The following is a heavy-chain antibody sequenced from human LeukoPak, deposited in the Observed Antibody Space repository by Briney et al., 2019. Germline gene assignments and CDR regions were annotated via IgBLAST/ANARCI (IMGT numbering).Heavy chain of an antibody. CDR3: ARDLYSSSWYGAFDI. CDR2: IWYDGSNK. J-gene: IGHJ3*02. CDR1: GFTFSSYS. Sequence: GGSLRLSCAVSGFTFSSYSMNWVRQAPGKGLEWVAVIWYDGSNKYYADSVKGRFTISRDNSKITLYLQMNSLRAEDTAVYYCARDLYSSSWYGAFDIWGQGTMVTVSS. V-gene: IGHV3-33*08. D-gene: IGHD6-13*01.